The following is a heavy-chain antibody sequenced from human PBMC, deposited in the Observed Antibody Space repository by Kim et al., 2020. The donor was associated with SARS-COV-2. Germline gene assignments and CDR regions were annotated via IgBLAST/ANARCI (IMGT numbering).Heavy chain of an antibody. CDR3: STSNSTYYFMS. V-gene: IGHV3-7*01. J-gene: IGHJ4*03. Sequence: GGSLRLSCAASGFTFSSYWMSWVRQAPGKGLEWVANIKHDGSQKYYADSVKGRFTIPRDKAKNSLYLQMNSLRAGETALYFCSTSNSTYYFMSRGLVTL. D-gene: IGHD3-22*01. CDR2: IKHDGSQK. CDR1: GFTFSSYW.